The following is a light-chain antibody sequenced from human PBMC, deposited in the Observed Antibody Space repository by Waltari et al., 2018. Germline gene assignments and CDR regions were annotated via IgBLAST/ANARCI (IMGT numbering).Light chain of an antibody. V-gene: IGLV1-44*01. Sequence: QSVLTQPPPASGTPGQRVTIFCSGSSSNLGGDNANWFQQFPATAPKLLIYSSIQRPSGVPDRFSGSKSGTSASLAINGLQSDDEADYYCAAWDRSLRIVVFGGGTKLTVL. J-gene: IGLJ2*01. CDR3: AAWDRSLRIVV. CDR2: SSI. CDR1: SSNLGGDN.